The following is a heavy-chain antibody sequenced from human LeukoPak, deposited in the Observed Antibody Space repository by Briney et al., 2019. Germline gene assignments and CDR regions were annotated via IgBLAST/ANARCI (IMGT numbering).Heavy chain of an antibody. CDR3: AKDKTTVTL. J-gene: IGHJ4*02. Sequence: PGGSLRLSCAASGFTFSSYAMNWVRQAPGKGLEWVSVISGSGYYSYYADSVKGRFTVSRDNSKTTLYLQMNSLRADDTAVYYCAKDKTTVTLWGQGTLVTVSS. CDR2: ISGSGYYS. V-gene: IGHV3-23*01. CDR1: GFTFSSYA. D-gene: IGHD4-11*01.